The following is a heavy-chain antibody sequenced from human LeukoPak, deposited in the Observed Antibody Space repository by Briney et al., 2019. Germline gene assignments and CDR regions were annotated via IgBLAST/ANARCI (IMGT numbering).Heavy chain of an antibody. J-gene: IGHJ4*02. CDR2: ISSSSSTI. D-gene: IGHD2-2*01. Sequence: GGSLRLSCAASGFTFSSYSMNWVRQAPGKGLEWVSYISSSSSTIYYADSVKGRFTISRDNAKNSLYLQMNSLRAEDTAVYYCARDCSSSSCPSFDYWGQGTLVTVSS. CDR3: ARDCSSSSCPSFDY. CDR1: GFTFSSYS. V-gene: IGHV3-48*01.